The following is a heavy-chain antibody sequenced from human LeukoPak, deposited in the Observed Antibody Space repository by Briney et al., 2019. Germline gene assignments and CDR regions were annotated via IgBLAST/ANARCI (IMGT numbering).Heavy chain of an antibody. J-gene: IGHJ6*02. CDR1: GFTFSSYS. Sequence: GGSLRLSCAASGFTFSSYSMNWVRQAPGKGLEWVSSISRSSSYIYYADSVKGRFTISRDNAKNSLYLQMNSLRAEDTAVYYCARDQVAVHYYYGMDVWGQGTTVTVSS. V-gene: IGHV3-21*01. D-gene: IGHD6-19*01. CDR2: ISRSSSYI. CDR3: ARDQVAVHYYYGMDV.